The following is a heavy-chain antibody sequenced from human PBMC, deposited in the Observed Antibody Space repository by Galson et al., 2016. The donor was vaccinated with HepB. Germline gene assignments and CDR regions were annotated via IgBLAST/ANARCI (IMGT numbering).Heavy chain of an antibody. J-gene: IGHJ5*02. D-gene: IGHD4-17*01. CDR2: IYYNGST. Sequence: TCTVSGGSISSYYWSWIRQPPGKGLDWIGYIYYNGSTNYNPSLKSRVTISLDTSKNQFSLKLSSVTAADTAMYYCARDRTTRGFDPWGQGTLVTVSS. CDR3: ARDRTTRGFDP. V-gene: IGHV4-59*01. CDR1: GGSISSYY.